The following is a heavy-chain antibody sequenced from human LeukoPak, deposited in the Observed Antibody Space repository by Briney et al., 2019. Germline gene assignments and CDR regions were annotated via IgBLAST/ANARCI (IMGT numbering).Heavy chain of an antibody. Sequence: VASVKVSCEASGYTFTGYYLHWVRQAPGQGLEWMGWINPNSGVSKYDQKFQGRVTMTRDTSISTAYMELNRLTSDDTAVYYCARGGGDWNYWGQGTLVTVSS. J-gene: IGHJ4*02. V-gene: IGHV1-2*02. D-gene: IGHD2-21*02. CDR1: GYTFTGYY. CDR2: INPNSGVS. CDR3: ARGGGDWNY.